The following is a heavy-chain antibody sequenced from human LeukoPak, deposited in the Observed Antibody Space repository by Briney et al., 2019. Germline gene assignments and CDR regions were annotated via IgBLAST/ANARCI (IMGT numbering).Heavy chain of an antibody. V-gene: IGHV4-59*04. CDR2: IYYSGST. D-gene: IGHD1-26*01. Sequence: SETLSLTCTVSGGSISSYYWSWIRQPPGKGLEWIGNIYYSGSTYYNASLQSRVTISIDTSKNQFSLRLNSVTAADTAMYFCVKSGGYGLIDYWGQGTLVTVSS. CDR1: GGSISSYY. CDR3: VKSGGYGLIDY. J-gene: IGHJ4*02.